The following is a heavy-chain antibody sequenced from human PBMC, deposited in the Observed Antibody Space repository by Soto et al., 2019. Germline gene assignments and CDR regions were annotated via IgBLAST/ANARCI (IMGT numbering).Heavy chain of an antibody. Sequence: GVSLRLSCAASGVTFSRYAVHWVRQAPGKGLEWVAVISYDGSNRYYADSVKGRFTISRDNSKNTLYLQMNSLRAEDTAVYYCARVLGTYSRVGTFDYWGQGTLVTVSS. D-gene: IGHD1-26*01. J-gene: IGHJ4*02. V-gene: IGHV3-30-3*01. CDR3: ARVLGTYSRVGTFDY. CDR1: GVTFSRYA. CDR2: ISYDGSNR.